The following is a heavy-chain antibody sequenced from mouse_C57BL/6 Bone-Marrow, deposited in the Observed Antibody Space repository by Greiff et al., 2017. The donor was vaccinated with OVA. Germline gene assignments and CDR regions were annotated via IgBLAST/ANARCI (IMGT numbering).Heavy chain of an antibody. D-gene: IGHD2-3*01. J-gene: IGHJ4*01. CDR2: ISSGGSYT. V-gene: IGHV5-6*01. CDR1: GFTFSSYG. Sequence: EVQRVESGGDLVKPGGSLKLSCAASGFTFSSYGMSWVRQTPDKRLEWVATISSGGSYTYYPDSVKGRFTISRDNAKNTLYLQMSSLKSEDTAMYYCASHDGYFLYAMDYWGQGTSVTVSS. CDR3: ASHDGYFLYAMDY.